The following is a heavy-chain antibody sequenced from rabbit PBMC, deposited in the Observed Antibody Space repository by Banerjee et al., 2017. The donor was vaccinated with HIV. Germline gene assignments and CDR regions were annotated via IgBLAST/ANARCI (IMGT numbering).Heavy chain of an antibody. D-gene: IGHD6-1*01. Sequence: QEQLEESGGDLVKPEGSLTLTCTASGFSFSSYYYMCWVRQAPGKGLEWIACINTSSGNTVYASWAKGRFTISKTSSTTVTLQMTSLTAADTATYFCARHTAGYAGDSYAMNLWGPGTLVTV. CDR2: INTSSGNT. CDR1: GFSFSSYYY. J-gene: IGHJ4*01. V-gene: IGHV1S45*01. CDR3: ARHTAGYAGDSYAMNL.